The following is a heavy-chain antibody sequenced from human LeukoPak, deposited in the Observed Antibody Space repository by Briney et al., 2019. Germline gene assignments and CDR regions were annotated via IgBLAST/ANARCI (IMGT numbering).Heavy chain of an antibody. D-gene: IGHD6-19*01. CDR1: GDSVSSTSVH. CDR3: VRVKGSGWFDY. Sequence: SETLSLTCSVSGDSVSSTSVHWGWIRQPPRKNLEWIGHIYYSGSTTYSPSLKSRLTISVDTSKNQFSLKLRSVTAADAAVYYCVRVKGSGWFDYWGLGTLVPVSS. J-gene: IGHJ4*02. CDR2: IYYSGST. V-gene: IGHV4-61*01.